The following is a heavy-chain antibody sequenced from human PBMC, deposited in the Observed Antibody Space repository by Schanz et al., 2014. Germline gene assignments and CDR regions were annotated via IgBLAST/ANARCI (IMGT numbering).Heavy chain of an antibody. CDR3: ARDDSPSTKPFDS. CDR1: GFTFSSYL. D-gene: IGHD2-21*01. V-gene: IGHV3-23*04. Sequence: EVQLVESGGGLVQPGGSLTLSCAASGFTFSSYLMSWVRQAPGKGLEWVSGIGGSGGSTDYADSVKGRFTISRDNSKNTVHLQMNSLRAEDTAVYYCARDDSPSTKPFDSWGQGTLVSVSS. J-gene: IGHJ4*02. CDR2: IGGSGGST.